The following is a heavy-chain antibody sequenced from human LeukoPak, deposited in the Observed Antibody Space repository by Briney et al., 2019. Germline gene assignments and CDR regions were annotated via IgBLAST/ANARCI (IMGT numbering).Heavy chain of an antibody. Sequence: SVTLSCKASGATFSICAISWVRQAPAQGLEWMGGIIPSFGTANYAQKFQGRVTITADESTSTAYMELSSLRSEDTAVYYCANVKYYDILTGYYAPFDYWGQGTLVTVSS. D-gene: IGHD3-9*01. CDR1: GATFSICA. V-gene: IGHV1-69*13. J-gene: IGHJ4*02. CDR3: ANVKYYDILTGYYAPFDY. CDR2: IIPSFGTA.